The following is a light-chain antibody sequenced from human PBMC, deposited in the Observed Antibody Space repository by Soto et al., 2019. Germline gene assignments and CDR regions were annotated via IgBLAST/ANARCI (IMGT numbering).Light chain of an antibody. CDR2: GGS. CDR1: QSVSSNY. CDR3: HQYGSSLRT. Sequence: EIVLTQSPGTLSLSPGERATLSCRASQSVSSNYLGWYQKKPVQPPRPLIYGGSSRATGIPDRFSGGGSGTDFTLTIIRLEPEDFAVYYCHQYGSSLRTFGQGTKVDIK. V-gene: IGKV3-20*01. J-gene: IGKJ1*01.